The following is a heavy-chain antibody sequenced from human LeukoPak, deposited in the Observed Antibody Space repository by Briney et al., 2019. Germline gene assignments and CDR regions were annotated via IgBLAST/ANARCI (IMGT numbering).Heavy chain of an antibody. CDR2: INHSGST. Sequence: SETLSLTCAVYGGSFSGYYCSWIRQPPGKGLEWIGEINHSGSTNYNPSLKSRVTISVDTSKNQFSLKLSSVTAADTAVYYCARGLDQYGSGSYYNDYWGQGTLVTVSS. V-gene: IGHV4-34*01. J-gene: IGHJ4*02. D-gene: IGHD3-10*01. CDR1: GGSFSGYY. CDR3: ARGLDQYGSGSYYNDY.